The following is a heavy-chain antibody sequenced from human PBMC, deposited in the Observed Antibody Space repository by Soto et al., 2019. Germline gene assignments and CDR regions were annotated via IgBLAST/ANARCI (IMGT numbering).Heavy chain of an antibody. Sequence: SVKVSCKASGGTFSSYAISWVRQAPGQGLEWMGGIIPIFGTANYAQKFQGRVTITADESTSTAYMELSSLRSEDTAVYYCASAGADCSSTSCYTQRYYYYYGMDVWGRG. V-gene: IGHV1-69*13. J-gene: IGHJ6*02. CDR3: ASAGADCSSTSCYTQRYYYYYGMDV. CDR2: IIPIFGTA. D-gene: IGHD2-2*02. CDR1: GGTFSSYA.